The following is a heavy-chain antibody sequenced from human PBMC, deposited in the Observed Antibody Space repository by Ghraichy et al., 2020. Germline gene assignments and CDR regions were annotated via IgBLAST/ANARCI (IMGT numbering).Heavy chain of an antibody. J-gene: IGHJ4*02. V-gene: IGHV3-48*02. D-gene: IGHD5-12*01. CDR2: ISGSSNTI. CDR3: ARDGRGYSGFDPDY. CDR1: GFTFSSYS. Sequence: GESLNISCAASGFTFSSYSMNWVRQTPGKGLEWLSYISGSSNTIYYADSVKGRFTISRDNAKNSLYLQMNSLRDEDTALYYCARDGRGYSGFDPDYWGQGTLVIVSS.